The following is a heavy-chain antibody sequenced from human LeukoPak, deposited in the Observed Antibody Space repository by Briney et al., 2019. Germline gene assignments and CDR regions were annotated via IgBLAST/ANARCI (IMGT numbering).Heavy chain of an antibody. CDR2: IYYSGST. CDR3: ARDHYGSGRELPTPKNWFDP. D-gene: IGHD3-10*01. V-gene: IGHV4-59*01. J-gene: IGHJ5*02. CDR1: GGSISSYY. Sequence: SETLSLTCTVSGGSISSYYWSWIRQPPGKGLEWIGYIYYSGSTNYNPSLKSRVTISVDTSKNQFSLKLSSVTAADTAVYYCARDHYGSGRELPTPKNWFDPWGQGTLVTVSS.